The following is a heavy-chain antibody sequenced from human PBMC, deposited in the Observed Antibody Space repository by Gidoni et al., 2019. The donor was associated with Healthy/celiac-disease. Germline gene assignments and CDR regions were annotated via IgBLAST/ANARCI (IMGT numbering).Heavy chain of an antibody. CDR2: ISSSSSYI. D-gene: IGHD5-18*01. Sequence: EVQLVESGGGLVKPGGSLRLSCAASGFPFSSYSLNWVRQAPGKGLEWVSSISSSSSYIYYADSVKGRFTISRDNAKNSLYLQMNSLRAEDTAVYYWAREIKTINPWIRGGRGSTWFDPWGQGTLVTVSS. CDR1: GFPFSSYS. V-gene: IGHV3-21*01. J-gene: IGHJ5*02. CDR3: AREIKTINPWIRGGRGSTWFDP.